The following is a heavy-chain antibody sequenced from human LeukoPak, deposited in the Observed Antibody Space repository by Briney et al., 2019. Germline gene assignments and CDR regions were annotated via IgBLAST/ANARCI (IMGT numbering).Heavy chain of an antibody. CDR3: ARSVSYYYGMDV. CDR1: GGSISSYY. Sequence: SSETLSLTCTVSGGSISSYYWSWIRQPPGKGLEWIGYIYYSGSTNYNPSLKSRVTISVDTSKKQLSLKLSSVTAADTAVYYCARSVSYYYGMDVWGQGTTVTVSS. J-gene: IGHJ6*02. V-gene: IGHV4-59*01. CDR2: IYYSGST. D-gene: IGHD3-16*01.